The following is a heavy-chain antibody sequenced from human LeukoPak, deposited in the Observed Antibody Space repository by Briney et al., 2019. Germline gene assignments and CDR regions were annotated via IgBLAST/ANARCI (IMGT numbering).Heavy chain of an antibody. V-gene: IGHV3-74*01. D-gene: IGHD6-6*01. J-gene: IGHJ4*02. CDR2: ISPTGSTT. CDR1: GFSFSGHW. CDR3: TRGPNSNWSGLDF. Sequence: GGSLRLSCTASGFSFSGHWMHWARQLPGKGLVWVSRISPTGSTTSYADSVKGRFTVSRDNAKNTLYLQVNNLRAEDTAVYYCTRGPNSNWSGLDFWGQGTLLTVSS.